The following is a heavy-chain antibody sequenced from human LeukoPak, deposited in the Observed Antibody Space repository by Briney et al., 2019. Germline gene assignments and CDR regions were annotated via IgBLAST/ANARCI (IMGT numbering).Heavy chain of an antibody. CDR3: ARGQRTSVTLYYFDF. Sequence: PGGSLRLSCAVSGFSVSDNYMTWVRQAPGKGLEWVSVLFGGGDIYYGDSVKGRFAISRDNSKNTVYLQMKSLRAEDTAVYYCARGQRTSVTLYYFDFWGQGTLVSVSS. CDR1: GFSVSDNY. V-gene: IGHV3-66*01. D-gene: IGHD4-17*01. CDR2: LFGGGDI. J-gene: IGHJ4*02.